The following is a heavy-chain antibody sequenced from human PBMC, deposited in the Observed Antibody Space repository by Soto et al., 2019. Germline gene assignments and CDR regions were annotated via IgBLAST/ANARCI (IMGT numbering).Heavy chain of an antibody. J-gene: IGHJ4*02. D-gene: IGHD3-9*01. CDR2: ISYDGSNK. CDR3: ARPLSYYDILTGSDY. Sequence: VAVISYDGSNKYYADSVKGRFTISRDNSKNTLYLQMNSLRAEDTAVYYCARPLSYYDILTGSDYWGQGTLVTVSS. V-gene: IGHV3-30-3*01.